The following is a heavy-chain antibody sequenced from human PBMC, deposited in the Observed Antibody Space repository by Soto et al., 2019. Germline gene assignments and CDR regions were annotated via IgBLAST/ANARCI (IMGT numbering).Heavy chain of an antibody. CDR1: GGSISSYY. CDR2: IYTSGST. V-gene: IGHV4-4*07. Sequence: SETLSLTCTVSGGSISSYYWSWIRQPAGKGLEWIGRIYTSGSTNYNPSLKSRVTMSVDTSKNQFSLKLSSVTAADTAVYYCAREGRYCSGGSCFGNWFDPWGQGTLVTVSS. D-gene: IGHD2-15*01. J-gene: IGHJ5*02. CDR3: AREGRYCSGGSCFGNWFDP.